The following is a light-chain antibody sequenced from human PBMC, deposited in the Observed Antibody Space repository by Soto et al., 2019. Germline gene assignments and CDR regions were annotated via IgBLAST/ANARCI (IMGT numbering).Light chain of an antibody. CDR2: GAS. CDR1: QSVNSN. J-gene: IGKJ1*01. CDR3: QQYNNWLWT. Sequence: EIVMTQSPATLSVSTGEIATLSCRASQSVNSNLVWFQQKPGQAPRLLIYGASTRATGIPGRFSGSGFGTEFTLTISSLQSEDFAVYYCQQYNNWLWTFGQGTKVEIK. V-gene: IGKV3-15*01.